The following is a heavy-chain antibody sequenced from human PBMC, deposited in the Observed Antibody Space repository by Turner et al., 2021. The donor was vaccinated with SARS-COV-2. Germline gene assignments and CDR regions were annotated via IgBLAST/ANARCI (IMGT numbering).Heavy chain of an antibody. V-gene: IGHV1-24*01. J-gene: IGHJ5*02. CDR2: FDPEDGET. CDR1: GYTLTELS. Sequence: QVQLVQSGAEVKKPGASVKVYCKVSGYTLTELSMHWVRQAPGNGLEWMGGFDPEDGETIYAQKFQGRVTMTEDTSTDTAYMELSSLRSEETAVYFCATGYQLRVNWLDPWGQGTLVTVSS. D-gene: IGHD2-2*01. CDR3: ATGYQLRVNWLDP.